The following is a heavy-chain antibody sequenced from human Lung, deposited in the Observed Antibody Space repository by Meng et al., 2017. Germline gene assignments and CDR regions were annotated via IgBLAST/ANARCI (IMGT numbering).Heavy chain of an antibody. J-gene: IGHJ1*01. CDR2: INRDGTKP. Sequence: ELQLVESGGGLVQPGGSLRLSCAASGFTFTDHWMHWVRQGPGKGLVWVSRINRDGTKPTYADSVKGRFTISRDNAKNTLYLQMNNLRAEDTAFYYCTNDRLNHWGQGALVTVSS. CDR1: GFTFTDHW. D-gene: IGHD1-1*01. CDR3: TNDRLNH. V-gene: IGHV3-74*02.